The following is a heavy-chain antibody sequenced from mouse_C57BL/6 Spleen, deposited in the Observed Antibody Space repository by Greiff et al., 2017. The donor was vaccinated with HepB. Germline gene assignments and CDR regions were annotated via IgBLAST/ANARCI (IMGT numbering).Heavy chain of an antibody. CDR2: IDPETGGT. D-gene: IGHD1-1*01. Sequence: QVQLQQSGAELVRPGASVTLSCKASGYTFTDYEMHWVKQTPVHGLEWIGAIDPETGGTAYNQKFKGKAILTADKSSSTAYMELRSLTSEDSAVYYCTRSPYGSDFDYWGQGTTLTVSS. CDR1: GYTFTDYE. V-gene: IGHV1-15*01. J-gene: IGHJ2*01. CDR3: TRSPYGSDFDY.